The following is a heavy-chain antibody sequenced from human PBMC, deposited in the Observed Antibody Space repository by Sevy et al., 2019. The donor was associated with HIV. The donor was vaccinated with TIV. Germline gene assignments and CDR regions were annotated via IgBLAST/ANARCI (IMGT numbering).Heavy chain of an antibody. CDR3: VRAIAADGSF. CDR1: GFTLNSYW. V-gene: IGHV3-7*01. D-gene: IGHD6-13*01. J-gene: IGHJ4*02. Sequence: GSLRLSCVASGFTLNSYWMSWVRQAPGKGLEWVANIKQDGSVKYYVDSVKGRFTISRDNARNSLYLQMNSLRDEDTALYYCVRAIAADGSFWGQGTLVTVSS. CDR2: IKQDGSVK.